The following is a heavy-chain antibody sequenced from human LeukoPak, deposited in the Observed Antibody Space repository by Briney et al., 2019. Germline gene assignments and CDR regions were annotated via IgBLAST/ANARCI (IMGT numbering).Heavy chain of an antibody. D-gene: IGHD6-13*01. CDR3: ASGVYGVKYYYGMDV. Sequence: GGSLRLSCAASRFSVSSHDMSWVRQAPGKGLEWVSVFNSGGITYYADSVKGRFTILRDNSQNTLHLQMNSLRAEDSAVYYCASGVYGVKYYYGMDVWGQGTTVTVSS. V-gene: IGHV3-66*01. J-gene: IGHJ6*02. CDR1: RFSVSSHD. CDR2: FNSGGIT.